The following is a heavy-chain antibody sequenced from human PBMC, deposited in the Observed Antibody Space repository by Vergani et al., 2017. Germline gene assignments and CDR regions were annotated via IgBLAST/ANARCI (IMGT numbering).Heavy chain of an antibody. CDR1: GGSISSGGYY. J-gene: IGHJ5*02. D-gene: IGHD2-15*01. Sequence: QVQLQESGPGLVKPSQTLSLTCTVSGGSISSGGYYWSWIRQHPGKGLGWIGYIYYSGSTYYNPSLKSRVTISVDTSKNQFSLKLSSVTAADTAVYYCAREDCSGVSCHWGFDPWGQGTLVTVSS. CDR2: IYYSGST. CDR3: AREDCSGVSCHWGFDP. V-gene: IGHV4-31*03.